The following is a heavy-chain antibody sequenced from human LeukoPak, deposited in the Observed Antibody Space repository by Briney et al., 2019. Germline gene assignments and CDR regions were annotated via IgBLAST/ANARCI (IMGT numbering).Heavy chain of an antibody. J-gene: IGHJ3*02. CDR2: ISSDESST. CDR3: ARGPPYYDSSGYYYGGTAFDI. CDR1: GFTFSSHW. Sequence: PGGSLRLSCVVSGFTFSSHWMHWVRQAPGKGLVWVSRISSDESSTSSADSVKGRFTISRDNAKNTLYLQMNSLRAEDTAVYYCARGPPYYDSSGYYYGGTAFDIWGQGTMVTVSS. V-gene: IGHV3-74*01. D-gene: IGHD3-22*01.